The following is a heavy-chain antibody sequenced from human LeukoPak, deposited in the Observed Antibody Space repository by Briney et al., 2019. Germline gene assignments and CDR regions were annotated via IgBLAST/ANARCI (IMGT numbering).Heavy chain of an antibody. D-gene: IGHD2-2*01. V-gene: IGHV1-2*02. Sequence: ASVKVSCKASGYTFTGYYMHWVRQAPGQGLEWMGWINPNSGGTNYAQKFQGRVTMTRDTSISTAYMGLSRLRSDDTAVYYCARGVYCSSTSCSPFDYWGQGTLVTVSS. CDR2: INPNSGGT. CDR3: ARGVYCSSTSCSPFDY. CDR1: GYTFTGYY. J-gene: IGHJ4*02.